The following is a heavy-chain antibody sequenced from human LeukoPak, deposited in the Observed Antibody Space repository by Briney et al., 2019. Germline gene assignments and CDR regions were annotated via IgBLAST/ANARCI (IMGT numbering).Heavy chain of an antibody. Sequence: LGASVKVSCKASGYTFTSYGISWVRQAPGQGLEWMGWIITYNGNTNYAQKLQGRVTMTRDMSTSTVYMELSSLRSEDTAVYYCARGIAARHGNWFDPWGQGTLVTVSS. CDR1: GYTFTSYG. D-gene: IGHD6-6*01. V-gene: IGHV1-18*01. J-gene: IGHJ5*02. CDR3: ARGIAARHGNWFDP. CDR2: IITYNGNT.